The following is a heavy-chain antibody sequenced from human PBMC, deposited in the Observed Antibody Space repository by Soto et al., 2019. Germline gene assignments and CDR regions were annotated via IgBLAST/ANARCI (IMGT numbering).Heavy chain of an antibody. CDR1: GFTVSSNY. CDR2: IYSGGST. J-gene: IGHJ4*02. CDR3: ATGPTPADFHY. D-gene: IGHD2-2*01. V-gene: IGHV3-66*01. Sequence: EVQLVESGGGLVQPGGSLRLSCAASGFTVSSNYMIWVRQAPGKGLEWVSVIYSGGSTYYAYSVKGRFTISRDNSNNTLYLQMTRLRAEDTAVYYFATGPTPADFHYWGQGTLVTVSS.